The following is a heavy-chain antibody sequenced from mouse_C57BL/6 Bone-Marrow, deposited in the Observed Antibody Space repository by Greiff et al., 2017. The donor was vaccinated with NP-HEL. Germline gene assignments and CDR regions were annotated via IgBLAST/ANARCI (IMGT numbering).Heavy chain of an antibody. V-gene: IGHV14-3*01. CDR1: GFNIKNTY. CDR2: IDPANGNT. CDR3: ARVPCYYGKRVGTGNYAMDY. D-gene: IGHD2-1*01. J-gene: IGHJ4*01. Sequence: EVQLQQSVAELVRPGASVKLSCTASGFNIKNTYMHWVKQRPEQGLEWIGRIDPANGNTKYAPKFQGKATITAATSSNTAYLQLSSLTSEDTAIYYCARVPCYYGKRVGTGNYAMDYRGQGTSVTVSS.